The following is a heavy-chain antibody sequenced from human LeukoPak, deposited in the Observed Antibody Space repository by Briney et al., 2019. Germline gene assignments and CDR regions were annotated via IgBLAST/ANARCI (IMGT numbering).Heavy chain of an antibody. V-gene: IGHV3-7*02. CDR2: IKEDGTVR. D-gene: IGHD3-10*01. J-gene: IGHJ4*02. CDR3: AASITMFDY. CDR1: GFTFSRYW. Sequence: PGGSLRLSCAASGFTFSRYWMSWVRQAPGKGLEWVANIKEDGTVRYYVESVKGRFTISRDKAKNSLYLQMNSLRAEDTAVYYCAASITMFDYWGQGTLVTVSP.